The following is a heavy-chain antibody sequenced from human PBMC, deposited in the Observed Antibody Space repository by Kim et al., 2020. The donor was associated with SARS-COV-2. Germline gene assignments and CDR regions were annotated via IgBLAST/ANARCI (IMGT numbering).Heavy chain of an antibody. CDR2: INPSGSTT. CDR1: GYTFINYH. Sequence: ASVKVSCKAYGYTFINYHMHWVRQAPGQGLEWMGIINPSGSTTSYTQNFQGRVTLTRDTSTTTVYMELSSLSSEDTAMYYCARLALAGGLDVWGQGTTVTVSS. J-gene: IGHJ6*02. V-gene: IGHV1-46*01. CDR3: ARLALAGGLDV.